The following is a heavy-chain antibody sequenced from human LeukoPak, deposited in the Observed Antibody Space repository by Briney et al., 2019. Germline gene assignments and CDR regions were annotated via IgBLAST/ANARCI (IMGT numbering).Heavy chain of an antibody. CDR2: ISSSSSYI. CDR1: GFTFSSYS. CDR3: ARDRRLYYYGSGIKTT. V-gene: IGHV3-21*01. D-gene: IGHD3-10*01. Sequence: NPGGSLRLSCAASGFTFSSYSMNWVRQAPGKGLEWVSSISSSSSYIYYADSVKGRFTISRDNAKNSLYLQMNSLRAEDTAVYYCARDRRLYYYGSGIKTTWGQGTLVTVSS. J-gene: IGHJ4*02.